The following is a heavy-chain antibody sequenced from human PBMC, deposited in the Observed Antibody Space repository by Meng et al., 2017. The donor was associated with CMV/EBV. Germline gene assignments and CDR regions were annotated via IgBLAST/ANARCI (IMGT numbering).Heavy chain of an antibody. Sequence: GESLKISCAASGFTFSSYWMHWVRQAPGKGLVWVSSISSSSSYIYYADSVKGRFTISRDNAKNSLYLQMNSLRAEDTAVYYCARDKRFQGWFDPWGQGTLVTVSS. CDR3: ARDKRFQGWFDP. D-gene: IGHD5-24*01. CDR2: ISSSSSYI. CDR1: GFTFSSYW. J-gene: IGHJ5*02. V-gene: IGHV3-21*01.